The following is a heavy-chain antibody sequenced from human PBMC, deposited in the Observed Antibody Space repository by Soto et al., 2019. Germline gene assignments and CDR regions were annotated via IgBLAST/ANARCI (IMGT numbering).Heavy chain of an antibody. CDR2: ISGSGGST. D-gene: IGHD1-26*01. CDR1: DFTFSNDG. J-gene: IGHJ6*02. CDR3: AKGGQWEPYYYGMDV. V-gene: IGHV3-23*01. Sequence: GGSLRLSCAASDFTFSNDGINLVRQAPGKGLEWVSAISGSGGSTYYADSVKGRFTISRDNSKNTLYLQMNSLRAEDTAVYYCAKGGQWEPYYYGMDVWGQGTTVTVSS.